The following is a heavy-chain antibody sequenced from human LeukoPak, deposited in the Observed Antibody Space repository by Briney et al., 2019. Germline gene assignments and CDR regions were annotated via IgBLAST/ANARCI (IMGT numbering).Heavy chain of an antibody. CDR3: ARDSIVVAADAFDS. Sequence: PGGSLRLSCAASGFTFSSCAMNWVRQAPGKGLKWVSYISRSGDNIYYADSVKGRLTISRDNAKNSLYLQMNSLRAEEAAVYYSARDSIVVAADAFDSGSQGTMVTVSS. D-gene: IGHD2-15*01. J-gene: IGHJ3*02. CDR1: GFTFSSCA. V-gene: IGHV3-48*03. CDR2: ISRSGDNI.